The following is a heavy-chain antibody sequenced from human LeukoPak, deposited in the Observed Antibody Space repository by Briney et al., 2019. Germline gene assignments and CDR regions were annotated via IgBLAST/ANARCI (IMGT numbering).Heavy chain of an antibody. CDR3: ARSRCLWFGDHCNFDY. V-gene: IGHV3-23*01. CDR2: ISGSGGST. D-gene: IGHD3-10*01. J-gene: IGHJ4*02. Sequence: GGSLRLSCAASRFTFSSYAMSWVRQAPGKGLEWVSAISGSGGSTYYADSVKGRFTISRDNSKNTLYLQMNSLRAEDTAVYYCARSRCLWFGDHCNFDYWGQGTLVTVSS. CDR1: RFTFSSYA.